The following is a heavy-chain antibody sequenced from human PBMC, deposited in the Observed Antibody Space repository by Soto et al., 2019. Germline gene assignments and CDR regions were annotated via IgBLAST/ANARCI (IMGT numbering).Heavy chain of an antibody. CDR1: GYTFTSYA. CDR2: INAGNGNT. CDR3: ATAGGIQLWRYYFDY. V-gene: IGHV1-3*01. Sequence: ASVKVSCKASGYTFTSYAMHWVRQAPGQRLEWMGWINAGNGNTKYSQKFQGRVTMTRDTSTSTAYMELSSLRSEDTAVYYCATAGGIQLWRYYFDYWGQGTLVTVSS. D-gene: IGHD5-18*01. J-gene: IGHJ4*02.